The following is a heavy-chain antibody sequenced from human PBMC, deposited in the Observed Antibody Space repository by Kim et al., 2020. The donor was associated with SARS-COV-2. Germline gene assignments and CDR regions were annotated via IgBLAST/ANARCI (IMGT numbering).Heavy chain of an antibody. CDR3: AKESYPGDSSGCTYCYYGLDV. CDR2: ISYDGSNK. J-gene: IGHJ6*02. D-gene: IGHD6-25*01. CDR1: GFTFSSYG. V-gene: IGHV3-30*18. Sequence: GGSLRLSCAASGFTFSSYGMHWVRQAPGKGLEWVAVISYDGSNKYYADSVKGRFTISRDNSKNTLYLQMNSLRAEDTAVYYCAKESYPGDSSGCTYCYYGLDVWGQGTTVTVSS.